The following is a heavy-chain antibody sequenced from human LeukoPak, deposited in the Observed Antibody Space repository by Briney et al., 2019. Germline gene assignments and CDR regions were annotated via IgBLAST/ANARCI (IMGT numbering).Heavy chain of an antibody. CDR3: ARDLYYASSGGALHI. Sequence: ASVKVSCKASGYTSTNYYMNWVRQAPGQGLEWMGMINPSSGSTSYAQKFQGRVTMTGDTSTSIVYMELSSLRSEDTAIYYCARDLYYASSGGALHIWGQGTLLTVSS. D-gene: IGHD3-22*01. J-gene: IGHJ3*02. CDR1: GYTSTNYY. CDR2: INPSSGST. V-gene: IGHV1-46*01.